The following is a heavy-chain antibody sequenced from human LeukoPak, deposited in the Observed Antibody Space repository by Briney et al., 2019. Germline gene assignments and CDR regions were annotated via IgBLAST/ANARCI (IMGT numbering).Heavy chain of an antibody. J-gene: IGHJ4*02. CDR2: IKQGGSER. CDR1: GFIFNSYW. D-gene: IGHD2-2*01. Sequence: PGGSLRLSCAASGFIFNSYWMSWVRQAPGKGLEWVANIKQGGSERYYVDSVKGRFTISRDSAKNTLYLQMNSLRAEDTAVYYCAKDGTDFVVVPAAVHFDYWGQGTQVTVSS. V-gene: IGHV3-7*03. CDR3: AKDGTDFVVVPAAVHFDY.